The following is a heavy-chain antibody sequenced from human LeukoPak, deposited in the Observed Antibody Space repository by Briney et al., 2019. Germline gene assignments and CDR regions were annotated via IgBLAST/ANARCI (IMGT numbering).Heavy chain of an antibody. CDR2: IYSGGST. CDR3: AGESHVRYFDY. V-gene: IGHV3-66*01. D-gene: IGHD3-10*01. CDR1: GFTVSSNY. Sequence: GGSLRLSCAASGFTVSSNYMSWVRQAPGKGLEWVSVIYSGGSTYYAGSVKGRFTISRDNSKNTLYLQMNSLRAEDTAVYYCAGESHVRYFDYWGQGTLVTVSS. J-gene: IGHJ4*02.